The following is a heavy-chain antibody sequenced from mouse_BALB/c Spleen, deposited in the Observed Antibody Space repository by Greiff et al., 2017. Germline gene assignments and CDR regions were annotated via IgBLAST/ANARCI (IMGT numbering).Heavy chain of an antibody. CDR3: ARGGNYDAMDY. V-gene: IGHV5-17*02. D-gene: IGHD2-1*01. CDR2: ISSGSSTI. CDR1: GFTFSSFG. Sequence: EVKLVESGGGLVQPGGSRKLSCAASGFTFSSFGMHWVRQAPEKGLEWVAYISSGSSTIYYADTVKGRFTISRDNPKNTLFLQMTSLRSEDTAMYYSARGGNYDAMDYWGQGTSVTVSS. J-gene: IGHJ4*01.